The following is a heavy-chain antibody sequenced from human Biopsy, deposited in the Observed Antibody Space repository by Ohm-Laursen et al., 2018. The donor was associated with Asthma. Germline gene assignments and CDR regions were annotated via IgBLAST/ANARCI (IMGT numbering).Heavy chain of an antibody. CDR1: GYTFTSYG. CDR3: AREAYDILTGYYGGGGMDA. J-gene: IGHJ6*02. D-gene: IGHD3-9*01. Sequence: SSVKVSCKASGYTFTSYGISWVRQAPGQGLEWMGWISAYNGNTNYAQKLQGRVTMTTDTSTSTAYMELRSLRSDDTAAYYCAREAYDILTGYYGGGGMDAWGQGTTVTVSS. CDR2: ISAYNGNT. V-gene: IGHV1-18*04.